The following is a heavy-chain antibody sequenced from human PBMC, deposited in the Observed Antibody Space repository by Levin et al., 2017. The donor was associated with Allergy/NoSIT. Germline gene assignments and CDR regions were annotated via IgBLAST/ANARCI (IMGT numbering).Heavy chain of an antibody. D-gene: IGHD6-13*01. CDR1: GGSFSTYA. J-gene: IGHJ6*02. V-gene: IGHV1-69*13. CDR3: ARGNSSNWDYYFYALDV. Sequence: GASVKVSCKASGGSFSTYAISWVRQAPGQGLEWMGGLIPLFGASSYAQKFQGRVTITADESTSTAYMELNSLRSDDTAVYFCARGNSSNWDYYFYALDVWGPGTTVTVSS. CDR2: LIPLFGAS.